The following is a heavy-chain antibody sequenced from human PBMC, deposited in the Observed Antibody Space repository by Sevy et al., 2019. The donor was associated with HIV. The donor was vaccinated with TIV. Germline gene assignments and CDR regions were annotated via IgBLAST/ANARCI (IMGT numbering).Heavy chain of an antibody. CDR2: MYYSGST. Sequence: SETLSLTCTFSGDSISTHSWSWIRRPPGKGLEWIGYMYYSGSTNYNPSLKSRVTMSMDASKNQFSLNLSSVTAADTAVYYCARLYDPRGRMEFDPWGQGTLVTVSS. V-gene: IGHV4-59*11. D-gene: IGHD3-3*01. CDR3: ARLYDPRGRMEFDP. CDR1: GDSISTHS. J-gene: IGHJ5*02.